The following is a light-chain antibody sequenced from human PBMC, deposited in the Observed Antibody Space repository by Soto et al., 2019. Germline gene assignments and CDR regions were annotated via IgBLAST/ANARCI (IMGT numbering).Light chain of an antibody. CDR1: QSVLYSSNNKNY. CDR3: QQYYITPET. CDR2: WAS. Sequence: DIGMTQSPDSLAVSLGERATINCKSSQSVLYSSNNKNYLAWYQQKPGQPPKLLIYWASTRESGVPDRVSGSGSGTDFTLTISSLQAEDVAVYYCQQYYITPETFGQGTKLEIK. V-gene: IGKV4-1*01. J-gene: IGKJ2*01.